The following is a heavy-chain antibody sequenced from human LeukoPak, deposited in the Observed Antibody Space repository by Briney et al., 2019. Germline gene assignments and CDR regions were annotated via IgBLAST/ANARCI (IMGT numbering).Heavy chain of an antibody. D-gene: IGHD2-15*01. Sequence: SETLALTCAVSGYPISSGYDWGWIRQPPGKGLEWTGRIYHSGSTYYNRSLKSRVTISVDTAKNQYSLKLRSVTAADTAVYYCARVGYCSGGSCYDLRFDYWGQGTLVTVSS. CDR1: GYPISSGYD. CDR2: IYHSGST. CDR3: ARVGYCSGGSCYDLRFDY. V-gene: IGHV4-38-2*01. J-gene: IGHJ4*02.